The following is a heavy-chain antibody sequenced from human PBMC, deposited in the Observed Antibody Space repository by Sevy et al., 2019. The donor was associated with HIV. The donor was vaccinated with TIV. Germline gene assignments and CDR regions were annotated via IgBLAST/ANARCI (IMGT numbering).Heavy chain of an antibody. D-gene: IGHD2-8*01. CDR2: LSFGCGEI. J-gene: IGHJ4*02. Sequence: GGSLRLSCAASGFTFSKYSMSWVRQPPGKRLEWVSTLSFGCGEINYADSVKGRFTISRDNSKNSFYLQMNNLRAEDTAVYYCAREGCTKPHDYWGQGTLVTVSS. V-gene: IGHV3-23*01. CDR3: AREGCTKPHDY. CDR1: GFTFSKYS.